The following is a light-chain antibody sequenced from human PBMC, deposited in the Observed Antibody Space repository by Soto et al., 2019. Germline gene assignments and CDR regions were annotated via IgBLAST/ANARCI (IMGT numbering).Light chain of an antibody. CDR3: QQAKNFPLT. V-gene: IGKV1-12*01. Sequence: DIQMTQSPSSVSASVGDRVTITCRASQDISDWLAWYQQKPGKAPRLLIFAASNLHTEVPSRFSGSGYGTDFRLTINGLQPEDFATYYCQQAKNFPLTFGGGTTVDIK. CDR1: QDISDW. J-gene: IGKJ4*01. CDR2: AAS.